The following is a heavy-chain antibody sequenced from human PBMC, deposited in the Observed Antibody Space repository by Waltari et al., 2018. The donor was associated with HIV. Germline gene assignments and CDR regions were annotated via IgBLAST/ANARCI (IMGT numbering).Heavy chain of an antibody. CDR3: ARERKVVGARLYYGLDV. V-gene: IGHV1-3*01. CDR2: INAVNGNT. D-gene: IGHD2-15*01. J-gene: IGHJ6*02. CDR1: GYTFTTSA. Sequence: QVHLVQSGAEVKKPGASVKVSCKASGYTFTTSAIHWVRQAPGQRPEWMGWINAVNGNTKYSQKFQGRVTSTGDTSASTAYMELSSLKSEDTAIYYCARERKVVGARLYYGLDVWGQGTTVTVSS.